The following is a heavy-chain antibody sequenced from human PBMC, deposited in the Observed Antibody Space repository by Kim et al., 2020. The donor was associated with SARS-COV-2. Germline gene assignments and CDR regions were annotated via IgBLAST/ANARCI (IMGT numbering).Heavy chain of an antibody. D-gene: IGHD6-19*01. J-gene: IGHJ5*02. CDR2: ISPISGGT. Sequence: ASVKVSCKASGYTFTDYFIYWVRQVPGQGLEWMGRISPISGGTNYAQKFQGRLTMTWDTSISTVYMDLRNLKSDDTAVYYCARGVAVAGTWFDPWGQGTLVTVSS. CDR1: GYTFTDYF. CDR3: ARGVAVAGTWFDP. V-gene: IGHV1-2*06.